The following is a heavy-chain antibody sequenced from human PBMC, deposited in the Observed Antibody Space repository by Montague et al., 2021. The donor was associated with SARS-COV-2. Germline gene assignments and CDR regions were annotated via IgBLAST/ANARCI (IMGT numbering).Heavy chain of an antibody. CDR2: IYYSGST. V-gene: IGHV4-59*01. Sequence: SETLSLTCTVSGXSISSYYWSWIRQPPGKGLEWIGYIYYSGSTNYNPSLKSRVTISVDTSKNQFSLKLSSVTVADTAVYYCARDSLTDFDWLFPDSGSYYYYMDVWGKGTTVTVSS. CDR1: GXSISSYY. CDR3: ARDSLTDFDWLFPDSGSYYYYMDV. D-gene: IGHD3-9*01. J-gene: IGHJ6*03.